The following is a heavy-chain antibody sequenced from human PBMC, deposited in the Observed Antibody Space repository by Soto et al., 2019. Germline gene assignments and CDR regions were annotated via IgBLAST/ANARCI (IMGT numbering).Heavy chain of an antibody. J-gene: IGHJ5*02. V-gene: IGHV1-69*13. CDR2: IIPIFGTA. Sequence: SVKVSCKASGGTFSSYAISWVRQAPGQGLEWMGGIIPIFGTANYAQKVQGRVTSTADESTSTAYMELSSLRSEDTAVYYCARGPSYYYDSSGSAPWGQGTLVTVSS. CDR1: GGTFSSYA. D-gene: IGHD3-22*01. CDR3: ARGPSYYYDSSGSAP.